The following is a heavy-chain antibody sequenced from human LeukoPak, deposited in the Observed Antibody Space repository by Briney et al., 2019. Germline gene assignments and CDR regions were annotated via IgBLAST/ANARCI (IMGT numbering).Heavy chain of an antibody. Sequence: PSGTLSLTCTVSGGSISSYYWSWIRQPPGKGLEWIGYIYYSGSTNYNPSLKSRVTISVDTSKNQFSLKLSSVTAADTAVYYCARDWDYCSSTSCYALGAFDIWGQGTMVTVSS. CDR3: ARDWDYCSSTSCYALGAFDI. J-gene: IGHJ3*02. CDR1: GGSISSYY. V-gene: IGHV4-59*01. D-gene: IGHD2-2*01. CDR2: IYYSGST.